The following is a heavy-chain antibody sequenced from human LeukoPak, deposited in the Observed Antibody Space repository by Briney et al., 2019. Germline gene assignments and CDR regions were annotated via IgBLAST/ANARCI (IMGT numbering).Heavy chain of an antibody. Sequence: GGSLRLPCAASGFTFSSYEMPWVRQAPGKGLEWVSYISSSGSTIYYADSVKGRFTISRDNAKNSLYLQMNSLRAEDTAVYYCARDLYNYDPFDYWGQGTLVTVSS. CDR1: GFTFSSYE. CDR2: ISSSGSTI. J-gene: IGHJ4*02. CDR3: ARDLYNYDPFDY. D-gene: IGHD3-22*01. V-gene: IGHV3-48*03.